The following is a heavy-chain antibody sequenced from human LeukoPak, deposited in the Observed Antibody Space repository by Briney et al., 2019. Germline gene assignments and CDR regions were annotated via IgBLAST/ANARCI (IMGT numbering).Heavy chain of an antibody. J-gene: IGHJ4*02. Sequence: GGSLRLSCAASGFTFSSYWMNLVRQAPGKGQEWVANIKQDGSEKYYVDSVKGRFTISRDNAKNSLYLQMNSLRAEDTAVYYCARDPSSLRDSFDYWGQGTLVTVSS. CDR1: GFTFSSYW. V-gene: IGHV3-7*01. CDR2: IKQDGSEK. CDR3: ARDPSSLRDSFDY.